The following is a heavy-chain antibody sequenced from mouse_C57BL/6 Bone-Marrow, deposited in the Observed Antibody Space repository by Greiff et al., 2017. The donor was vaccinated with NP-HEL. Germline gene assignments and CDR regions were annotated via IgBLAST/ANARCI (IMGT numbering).Heavy chain of an antibody. D-gene: IGHD1-1*01. CDR1: GYTFTSYG. J-gene: IGHJ3*01. CDR3: ARRGTLYHMTSY. Sequence: VKLVESGAELARPGASVKLSCKVSGYTFTSYGISWVKQRTGQGLEWIGEIYPRSGNTYYNEKFKGKATLTADKSSSTAYMELRSLTSEDSAVYFCARRGTLYHMTSYWGQGTLVTVSA. V-gene: IGHV1-81*01. CDR2: IYPRSGNT.